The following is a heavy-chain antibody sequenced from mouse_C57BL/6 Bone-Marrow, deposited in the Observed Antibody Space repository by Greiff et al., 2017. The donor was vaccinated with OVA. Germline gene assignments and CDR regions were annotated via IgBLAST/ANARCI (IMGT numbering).Heavy chain of an antibody. J-gene: IGHJ3*01. Sequence: QVQLQQSGAELARPGASVKMSCKASGYTFTSYTMHWVKQRPGQGLEWIGYINPSSGYTKYNQKFKDKATLTADKASSTADMQLSSLTSEDSAVYYCARVGYGSPFAYWGQGTLVTVSA. D-gene: IGHD1-1*01. CDR1: GYTFTSYT. CDR2: INPSSGYT. V-gene: IGHV1-4*01. CDR3: ARVGYGSPFAY.